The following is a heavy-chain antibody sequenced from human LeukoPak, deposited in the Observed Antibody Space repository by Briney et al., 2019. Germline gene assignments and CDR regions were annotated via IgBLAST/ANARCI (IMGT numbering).Heavy chain of an antibody. CDR3: ARDPSNSGGWNPYFDY. D-gene: IGHD6-19*01. CDR2: ISCYNGDT. J-gene: IGHJ4*02. Sequence: ASVQVSCKASGYTFNRHGIAWVRQAPGQGLGWMGWISCYNGDTNYAQKVQGRVTMTTDTSTSTAYMELRSLTSDDTAVYYCARDPSNSGGWNPYFDYWGQGALVTVSS. V-gene: IGHV1-18*01. CDR1: GYTFNRHG.